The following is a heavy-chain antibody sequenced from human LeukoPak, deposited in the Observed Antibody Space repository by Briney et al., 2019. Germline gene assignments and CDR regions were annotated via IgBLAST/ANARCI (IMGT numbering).Heavy chain of an antibody. CDR1: GFTSSSYG. D-gene: IGHD5-18*01. J-gene: IGHJ4*02. Sequence: PGRSLRLSCAASGFTSSSYGMHWVRQAPGKGLEWVAVISYDGSNKYYADSVKGRFTISRDNSKNTLYLQMNSLRAEDTAVYYCAKEGDLWQYSYGDWGIDYWGQGTLVTVSS. CDR2: ISYDGSNK. V-gene: IGHV3-30*18. CDR3: AKEGDLWQYSYGDWGIDY.